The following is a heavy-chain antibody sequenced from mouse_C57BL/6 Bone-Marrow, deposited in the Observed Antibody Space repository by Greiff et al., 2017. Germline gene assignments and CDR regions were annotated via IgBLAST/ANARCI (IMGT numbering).Heavy chain of an antibody. CDR1: GYTFTSYW. D-gene: IGHD1-1*01. J-gene: IGHJ1*03. CDR2: IYPGSGST. Sequence: QVQLQQSGAELVKPGASVKMSCKASGYTFTSYWITWVKQRPGQGLEWIGDIYPGSGSTNYNEKFKSKATLTVDTSSSTAYMQLSSLTSEDSAVYYCASSWTTVVSYWYFDVWGTGTTVTVSS. CDR3: ASSWTTVVSYWYFDV. V-gene: IGHV1-55*01.